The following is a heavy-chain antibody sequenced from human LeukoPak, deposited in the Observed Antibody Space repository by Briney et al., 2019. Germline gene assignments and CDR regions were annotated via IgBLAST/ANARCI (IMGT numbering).Heavy chain of an antibody. Sequence: GGSLRLSCAASGFTSDDYGMSWVRQAPGKGLEWVAAISNDGNNKFYAGSVKGRFTISRDNPKNTMNLQMNSMRAEDTAVYYCAKGGGVIGRFYYFDYWGQGTLVTVSS. CDR1: GFTSDDYG. CDR3: AKGGGVIGRFYYFDY. V-gene: IGHV3-30*18. CDR2: ISNDGNNK. D-gene: IGHD2-8*02. J-gene: IGHJ4*02.